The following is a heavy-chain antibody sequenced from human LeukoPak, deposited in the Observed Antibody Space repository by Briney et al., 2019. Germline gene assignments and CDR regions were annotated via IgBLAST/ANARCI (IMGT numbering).Heavy chain of an antibody. V-gene: IGHV5-51*01. J-gene: IGHJ4*02. CDR2: IYPGDADT. CDR1: GYSFTSYW. D-gene: IGHD5-18*01. Sequence: AGESLKISSKASGYSFTSYWIGWVRHMPPKGLEWMGIIYPGDADTRYSPSFQGQVTISADKSISTAYLQWSSLKASDTAMYYCARHLSPGYSWTGVSLDYWGQGTLVTVSS. CDR3: ARHLSPGYSWTGVSLDY.